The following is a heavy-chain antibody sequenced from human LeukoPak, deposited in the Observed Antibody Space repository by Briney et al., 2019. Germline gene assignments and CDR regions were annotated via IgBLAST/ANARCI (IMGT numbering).Heavy chain of an antibody. Sequence: ASVKVSCKASGGTFSSYAISWVRQAPGQGLEWMGWINPNSGGTNYAQKFQGRVTMTRDTSISTAYMELSRLRSDDTAVYYCARGLAGRRHKDYAFDIWGQGTMVTVSS. J-gene: IGHJ3*02. V-gene: IGHV1-2*02. CDR3: ARGLAGRRHKDYAFDI. CDR2: INPNSGGT. D-gene: IGHD2-21*01. CDR1: GGTFSSYA.